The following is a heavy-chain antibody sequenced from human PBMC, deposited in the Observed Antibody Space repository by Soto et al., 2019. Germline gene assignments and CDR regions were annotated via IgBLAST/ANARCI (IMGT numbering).Heavy chain of an antibody. CDR3: ARADTALDS. CDR2: IYYTGST. CDR1: GGSVNRGSYY. Sequence: VQLQESGPGLLKPSETLSLTCTVSGGSVNRGSYYWNWLRQPPGKGPEWLGYIYYTGSTKYNPSLKSRVTISADTSKNQFSLKLTSVTAADTAVYFCARADTALDSWGQGTLVSVSS. D-gene: IGHD5-18*01. J-gene: IGHJ4*02. V-gene: IGHV4-61*01.